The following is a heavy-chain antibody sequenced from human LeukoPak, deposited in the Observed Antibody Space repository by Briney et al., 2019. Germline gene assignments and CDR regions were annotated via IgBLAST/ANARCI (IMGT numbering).Heavy chain of an antibody. D-gene: IGHD4-11*01. Sequence: ASVKVSCKASGCTFTSYAMNWVRQAPGQGLEWMGWINTNTGNPTYAQGFTGRFVFSLDTSVSTAYLQISSLKAEDTAVYYCARDSHYSNYDLKCVYWGQGTLVTVSS. CDR2: INTNTGNP. CDR3: ARDSHYSNYDLKCVY. CDR1: GCTFTSYA. J-gene: IGHJ4*02. V-gene: IGHV7-4-1*02.